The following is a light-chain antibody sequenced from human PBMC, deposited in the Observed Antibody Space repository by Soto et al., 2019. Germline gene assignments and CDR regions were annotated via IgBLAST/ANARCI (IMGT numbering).Light chain of an antibody. CDR1: QSVSSTN. CDR2: VAS. CDR3: QPYGRSSWT. V-gene: IGKV3-20*01. J-gene: IGKJ1*01. Sequence: EIVLTQSPGTLSLSPGERATLSCRASQSVSSTNLAWYQQKPGQAPRLLIYVASSRAPGIPDRFSGSGSGTDFTLTISRLEPEDFAVYYCQPYGRSSWTFGQGTKVDIK.